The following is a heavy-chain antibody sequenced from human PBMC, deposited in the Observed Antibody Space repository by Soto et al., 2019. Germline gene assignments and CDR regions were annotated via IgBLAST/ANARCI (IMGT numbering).Heavy chain of an antibody. CDR2: IDDSGVGT. Sequence: EVQLLESGGRLVQPGGSLRLSCAASGFTFSTFAMTWVRQAPGKGLEWVSGIDDSGVGTYYADSVKGRLTISRDNSKTRLYLQMDSLRGEDTAVYYCVKGQSSTWSQTGGMDVWGQGTTVTVSS. V-gene: IGHV3-23*01. J-gene: IGHJ6*02. CDR3: VKGQSSTWSQTGGMDV. CDR1: GFTFSTFA. D-gene: IGHD1-26*01.